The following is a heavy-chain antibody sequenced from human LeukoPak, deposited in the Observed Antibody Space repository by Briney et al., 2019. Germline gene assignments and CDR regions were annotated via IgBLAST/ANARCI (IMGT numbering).Heavy chain of an antibody. V-gene: IGHV4-59*01. Sequence: SETLSLTCTVSGGSINSYYWSWIRQPPGKGLEWIGYIYYSGSTNYNPSLKSRVTISVDTSKNQFSLKLSSVTAADTAVYYCARVPYYYDSSGYYPWGQGTLVTVSS. D-gene: IGHD3-22*01. J-gene: IGHJ5*02. CDR2: IYYSGST. CDR3: ARVPYYYDSSGYYP. CDR1: GGSINSYY.